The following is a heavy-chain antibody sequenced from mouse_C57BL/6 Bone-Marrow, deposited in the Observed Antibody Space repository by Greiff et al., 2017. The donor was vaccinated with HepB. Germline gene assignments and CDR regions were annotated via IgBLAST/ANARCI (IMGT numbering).Heavy chain of an antibody. CDR2: IDPSDSYT. D-gene: IGHD3-2*02. J-gene: IGHJ2*01. Sequence: QVQLQQPGAELVMPGASVKLSCKASGYTFTSYWMHWVKQRPGQGLEWIGEIDPSDSYTNYNQKFKGKSTLTVDKSSSTAYMQLSSLTSEDSAVYDCASEETAQASYYFDYWGQGNTLTVSS. V-gene: IGHV1-69*01. CDR3: ASEETAQASYYFDY. CDR1: GYTFTSYW.